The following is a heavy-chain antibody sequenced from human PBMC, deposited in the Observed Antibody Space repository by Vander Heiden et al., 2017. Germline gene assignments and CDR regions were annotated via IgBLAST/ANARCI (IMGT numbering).Heavy chain of an antibody. CDR1: GFPFRDFG. Sequence: EVQLVESGGNLVQSGGSLRLSCAASGFPFRDFGMHWVRQAPGKGLEWVSYISNGGSTMYYADSVKGRLTISRDNARNSLYLQMNSLRDEDTAVYYCARDPFKNYCASGIYFDFWGQGTLVTVSS. CDR3: ARDPFKNYCASGIYFDF. V-gene: IGHV3-48*02. D-gene: IGHD3-10*01. J-gene: IGHJ4*02. CDR2: ISNGGSTM.